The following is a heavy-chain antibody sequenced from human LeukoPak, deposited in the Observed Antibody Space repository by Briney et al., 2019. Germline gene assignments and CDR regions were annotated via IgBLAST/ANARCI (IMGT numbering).Heavy chain of an antibody. D-gene: IGHD3-16*01. Sequence: SETLSLTCTVSGGSLRSYYCSWIRQPPGTGLEWVGYVYYSRNTSYNPSLKSRVTISVDASKNQFSLKLNSVTAADTAVYYCARHFTGPGTYTPYFGMDVWGQGTTVTVSS. CDR3: ARHFTGPGTYTPYFGMDV. CDR1: GGSLRSYY. CDR2: VYYSRNT. J-gene: IGHJ6*02. V-gene: IGHV4-59*08.